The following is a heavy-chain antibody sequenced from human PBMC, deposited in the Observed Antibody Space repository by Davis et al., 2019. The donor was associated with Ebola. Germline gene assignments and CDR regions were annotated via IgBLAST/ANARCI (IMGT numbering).Heavy chain of an antibody. V-gene: IGHV3-23*01. CDR1: VISFSSYA. Sequence: GESLKISCAASVISFSSYAMTWVRQSPGKGLEWVSAISGSGGSTYYADSVKGRFTISRDNSKKTMYLQMNSLRAEDTAVYYCAKESMPLTSIAALIDYWGQGTLVTVSS. J-gene: IGHJ4*02. D-gene: IGHD6-6*01. CDR3: AKESMPLTSIAALIDY. CDR2: ISGSGGST.